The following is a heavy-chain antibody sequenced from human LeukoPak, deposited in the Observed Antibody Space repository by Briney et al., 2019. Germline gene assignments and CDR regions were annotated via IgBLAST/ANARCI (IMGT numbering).Heavy chain of an antibody. D-gene: IGHD5/OR15-5a*01. Sequence: GGSLRLSCAASGFTFSSYDMHWVRQAPGRGLEWVSAIGIAGDTYYPDSVKGRFAISRENAKNSMYLQMNSLKDGDTAVYYCIRGGIQVSGIDAFDIWGQGTMVTVSS. V-gene: IGHV3-13*01. J-gene: IGHJ3*02. CDR3: IRGGIQVSGIDAFDI. CDR2: IGIAGDT. CDR1: GFTFSSYD.